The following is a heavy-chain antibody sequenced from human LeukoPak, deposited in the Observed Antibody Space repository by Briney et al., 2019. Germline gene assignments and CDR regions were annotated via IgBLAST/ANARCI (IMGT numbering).Heavy chain of an antibody. CDR3: SRGSDGSKPGDT. J-gene: IGHJ5*02. Sequence: PSETLSLTCALYGGSFSNYYWSWIRQPPGKGLEWIGEIHPYGFTNFNPSLKSRVSISVDTSKNQFSLKLTSVTAADTAVYYCSRGSDGSKPGDTWGQGSLVTVSS. V-gene: IGHV4-34*01. CDR2: IHPYGFT. CDR1: GGSFSNYY. D-gene: IGHD2-8*02.